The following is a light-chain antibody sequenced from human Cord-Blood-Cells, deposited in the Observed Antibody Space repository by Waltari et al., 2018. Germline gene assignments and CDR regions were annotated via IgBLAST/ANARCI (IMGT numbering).Light chain of an antibody. CDR1: QSISSW. V-gene: IGKV1-5*03. CDR2: KAS. CDR3: QQYNSYSWT. J-gene: IGKJ1*01. Sequence: DIQMTQSPSTLSASVGDRVTITCRASQSISSWFACYQQKPGKAPKLLIYKASSLESGFPSSFSGSGSGTEFTLTISSLQPDDFATYYCQQYNSYSWTFGQGTKVEIK.